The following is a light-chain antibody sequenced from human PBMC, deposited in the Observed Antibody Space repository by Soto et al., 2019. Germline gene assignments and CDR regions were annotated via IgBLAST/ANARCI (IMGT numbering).Light chain of an antibody. V-gene: IGKV3-11*01. CDR3: QVRDVWPS. CDR1: QSVSTS. CDR2: DAS. Sequence: IVLTQSPATLSLSPGERAALSCRASQSVSTSLAWYQHKPGQAPRLIIYDASKRAPGIPARFSGSGSGTDFTLPISRLEPEDFAVYYCQVRDVWPSFGQGTKVEI. J-gene: IGKJ1*01.